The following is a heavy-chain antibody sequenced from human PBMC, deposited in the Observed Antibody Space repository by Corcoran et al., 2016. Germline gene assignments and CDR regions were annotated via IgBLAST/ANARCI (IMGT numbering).Heavy chain of an antibody. CDR1: GYTFTDHY. CDR3: ARALAAAGTWSDY. V-gene: IGHV1-2*02. CDR2: INPSNGGT. D-gene: IGHD6-13*01. J-gene: IGHJ4*02. Sequence: QVQLVQSGAEVKKPGASVKVSCTASGYTFTDHYMHWVRQAHGQGLEWMGWINPSNGGTNYAQNFWGRVTMTRDTSISTAYMELNSLKSDDTAVYFCARALAAAGTWSDYWGQGTLVTVSS.